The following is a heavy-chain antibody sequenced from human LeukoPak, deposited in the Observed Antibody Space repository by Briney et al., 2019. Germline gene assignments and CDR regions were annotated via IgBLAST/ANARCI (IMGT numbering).Heavy chain of an antibody. CDR1: GFTFSSHA. V-gene: IGHV3-30*01. Sequence: GGSLRLSCAASGFTFSSHAMHWVRQAPGKGLEWVAVISYDGSNKYYADSVKGRFTISRDNSKNTLYLQMNSLRAEDTAVYYCARVHSSSTGFDYWGQGTLVTVSS. CDR3: ARVHSSSTGFDY. D-gene: IGHD6-6*01. CDR2: ISYDGSNK. J-gene: IGHJ4*02.